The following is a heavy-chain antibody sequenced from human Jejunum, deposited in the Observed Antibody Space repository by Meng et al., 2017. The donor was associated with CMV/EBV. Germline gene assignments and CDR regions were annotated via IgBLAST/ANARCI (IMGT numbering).Heavy chain of an antibody. CDR3: ARGNEDFWSGYQGTFDY. Sequence: ITNNDFHWGWIRQPPGKGLEWIGSIYSTGSAYYTPSLNSRVTISRDTSKNQFSLKLNSVTAADTAVYYCARGNEDFWSGYQGTFDYWGQGTLVTVSS. J-gene: IGHJ4*02. D-gene: IGHD3-3*01. V-gene: IGHV4-39*07. CDR2: IYSTGSA. CDR1: ITNNDFH.